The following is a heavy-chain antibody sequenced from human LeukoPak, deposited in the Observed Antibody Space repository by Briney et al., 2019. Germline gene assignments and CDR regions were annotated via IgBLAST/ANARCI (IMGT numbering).Heavy chain of an antibody. V-gene: IGHV1-2*02. CDR1: GYTFTGYY. J-gene: IGHJ5*02. Sequence: WASVKVSCKASGYTFTGYYMHWVRQAPGQGLEWMGWINPNSGGTNYAQKFQGRVTMTRDASISTAYMELSRLRSDDTAVYYCARNIVVVVAATWFDPWGQGTLVTVSS. D-gene: IGHD2-15*01. CDR2: INPNSGGT. CDR3: ARNIVVVVAATWFDP.